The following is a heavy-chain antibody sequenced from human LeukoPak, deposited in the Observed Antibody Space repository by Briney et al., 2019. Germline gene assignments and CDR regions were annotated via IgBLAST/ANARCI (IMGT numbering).Heavy chain of an antibody. V-gene: IGHV4-34*01. Sequence: SETLSLTCAVYGGSFSGYYWSWIRQPPGKGLEWIGEINHSGSTNYNPSLKSRVTISVDTSKNQFSLKLSSVTAADTAVYYCARGSIVVVPAAEDHYYYGMDVWGQGTTVTASS. CDR3: ARGSIVVVPAAEDHYYYGMDV. CDR1: GGSFSGYY. J-gene: IGHJ6*02. CDR2: INHSGST. D-gene: IGHD2-2*01.